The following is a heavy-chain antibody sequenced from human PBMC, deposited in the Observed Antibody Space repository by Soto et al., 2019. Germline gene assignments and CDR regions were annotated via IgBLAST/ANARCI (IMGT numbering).Heavy chain of an antibody. V-gene: IGHV3-73*01. J-gene: IGHJ6*02. Sequence: GGSLRLSCAASGFTFSGSAMHWVRQASGKGLEWVGRIRSKANSYATAHAASVKGRFTISRDDSKNTAYLQMNSLKTEDTAVYYCTRHVLVYCSSTSCDDYYYYGMDVWGQGTTVTVSS. D-gene: IGHD2-2*01. CDR2: IRSKANSYAT. CDR3: TRHVLVYCSSTSCDDYYYYGMDV. CDR1: GFTFSGSA.